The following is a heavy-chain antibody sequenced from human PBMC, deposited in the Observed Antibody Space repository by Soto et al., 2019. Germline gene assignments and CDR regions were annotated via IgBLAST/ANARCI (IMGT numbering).Heavy chain of an antibody. CDR1: GGSITNYY. J-gene: IGHJ6*02. Sequence: QVQLQESGPGLVKPSETLSLTCTVSGGSITNYYCSWFRQPPGKGLEWIGYINYDGYSAYNLSLTMRLTLSMDASTTLSSLMLPSVPATATAVYFCAIHGFVPLHGLVDVWGPGSTVIVSS. CDR2: INYDGYS. D-gene: IGHD3-10*01. CDR3: AIHGFVPLHGLVDV. V-gene: IGHV4-59*08.